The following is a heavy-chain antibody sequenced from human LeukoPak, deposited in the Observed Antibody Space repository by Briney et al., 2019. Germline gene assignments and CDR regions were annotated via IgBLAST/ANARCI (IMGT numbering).Heavy chain of an antibody. CDR1: GYTFTSYG. Sequence: ASVKVSCKASGYTFTSYGISWVRQAPGQGLEWMGWISAYNGNTNYAQKLQGSVTMTTDTSTSTAYMELRSLRSDDTAVYYCARGLTAFGELSAPFDYWGQGTLVTASS. D-gene: IGHD3-10*01. V-gene: IGHV1-18*04. CDR2: ISAYNGNT. J-gene: IGHJ4*02. CDR3: ARGLTAFGELSAPFDY.